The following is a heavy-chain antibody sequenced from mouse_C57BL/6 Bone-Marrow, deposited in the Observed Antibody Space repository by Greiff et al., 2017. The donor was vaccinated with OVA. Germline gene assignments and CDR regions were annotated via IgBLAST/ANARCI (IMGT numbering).Heavy chain of an antibody. V-gene: IGHV1-69*01. Sequence: QVQLQQPGAELVMPGASVKLSCKASGYTFTSYWMHWVKQRPGQGLEWIGEIDPSDSYTNYNQKFKGKSTLTVDQSSSTAYMQLSSLTSEDSAVYYCARKGLGSYFDYWGQGTTLTVSS. D-gene: IGHD4-1*01. J-gene: IGHJ2*01. CDR2: IDPSDSYT. CDR1: GYTFTSYW. CDR3: ARKGLGSYFDY.